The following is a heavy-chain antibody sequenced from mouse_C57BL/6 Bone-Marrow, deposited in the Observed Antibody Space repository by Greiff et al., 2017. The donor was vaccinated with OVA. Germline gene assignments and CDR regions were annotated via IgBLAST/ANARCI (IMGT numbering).Heavy chain of an antibody. V-gene: IGHV5-15*01. Sequence: EVQRVESGGGLVQPGGSLKLSCAASGFTFSDYGMAWVRQAPRKGPEWVAFLSNLAYSIYYADTVTGRFTISRENAKNTLYLEMSSLRSEDTAMYYCARLRRRGYAMDYWGQGTSVTVSS. CDR1: GFTFSDYG. CDR3: ARLRRRGYAMDY. J-gene: IGHJ4*01. D-gene: IGHD2-12*01. CDR2: LSNLAYSI.